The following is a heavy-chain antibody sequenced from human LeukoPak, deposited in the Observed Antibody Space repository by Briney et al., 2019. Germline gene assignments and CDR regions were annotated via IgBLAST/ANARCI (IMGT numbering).Heavy chain of an antibody. CDR2: IKQDGSEK. Sequence: GGSLRLSCAASGFTFSSCWMSWVRQAPGKGLEWVANIKQDGSEKYYVDSVKGRFTISRDNAKNSLYLQMNSLRAEDTAVYYCARGNMLGYYYGMDVWGQGTTVTVSS. D-gene: IGHD2-8*01. CDR1: GFTFSSCW. V-gene: IGHV3-7*01. CDR3: ARGNMLGYYYGMDV. J-gene: IGHJ6*02.